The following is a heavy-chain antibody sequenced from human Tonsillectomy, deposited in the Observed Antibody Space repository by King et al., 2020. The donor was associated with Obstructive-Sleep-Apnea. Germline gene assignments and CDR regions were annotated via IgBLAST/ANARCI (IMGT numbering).Heavy chain of an antibody. CDR3: ARSSGNYEWFDP. Sequence: QLVQSGAEVKKPGESLRISCKGSGYIFTTYWITWVRQMPGKGLEWMGRIDPTDSYTNYSPSFQGHVTISADKSSSTAYLQWSSLKASDTAMYYCARSSGNYEWFDPWDQGTLVTVSS. CDR2: IDPTDSYT. D-gene: IGHD3-22*01. J-gene: IGHJ5*02. CDR1: GYIFTTYW. V-gene: IGHV5-10-1*01.